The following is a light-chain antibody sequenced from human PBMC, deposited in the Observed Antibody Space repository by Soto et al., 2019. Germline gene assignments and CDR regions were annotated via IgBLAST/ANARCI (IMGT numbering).Light chain of an antibody. CDR3: QHRRT. J-gene: IGKJ1*01. V-gene: IGKV1-9*01. CDR1: QGISSY. CDR2: AAS. Sequence: DIQMTQSPSTLSGSVGDRVTITCRASQGISSYLAWYQQKPGKAPKLLIYAASTLQSGVPSRFSGSGSGTDFTLTISSLQPDDFATYYCQHRRTFGQGTKVDIK.